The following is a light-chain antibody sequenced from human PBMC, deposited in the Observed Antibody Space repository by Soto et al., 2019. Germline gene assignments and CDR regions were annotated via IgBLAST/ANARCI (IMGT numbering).Light chain of an antibody. CDR1: QTLDSM. V-gene: IGKV3-15*01. Sequence: IVLTQSPATLSVSPGERATLSCWASQTLDSMVAWYQQKSGQAPRLLIYSASARATGVPARFSGYGSGTDFTLTISSLPSEDLGVYYCQQYKDWPTTFGQGTKVEV. CDR3: QQYKDWPTT. J-gene: IGKJ1*01. CDR2: SAS.